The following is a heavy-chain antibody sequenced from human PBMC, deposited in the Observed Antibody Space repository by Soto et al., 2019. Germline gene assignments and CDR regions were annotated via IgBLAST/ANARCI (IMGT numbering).Heavy chain of an antibody. D-gene: IGHD6-19*01. J-gene: IGHJ6*03. CDR2: IYYSGST. V-gene: IGHV4-59*01. CDR3: ARDRIASAYYSSGWYNRDYMDV. Sequence: SETLSLTCTVSGGSISSYYWSWIRQPPGKGLEWIGYIYYSGSTNYNPSLKSRVTISVDTSKNQFSLKLSSVTAADTAVYYCARDRIASAYYSSGWYNRDYMDVWGKGTTVTVSS. CDR1: GGSISSYY.